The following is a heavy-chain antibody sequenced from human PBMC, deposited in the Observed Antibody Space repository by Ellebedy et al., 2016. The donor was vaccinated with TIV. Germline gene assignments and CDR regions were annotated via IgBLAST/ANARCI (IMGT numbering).Heavy chain of an antibody. CDR3: ARDSGGYDYYGMDV. Sequence: PGGSLRLSCAASGFTFSSYSMNWVRQAPGKGLEWVSSISSSSSYIYYADSVKGRFTISRDNAKNSLYLQMNSLRAEDTAVYYCARDSGGYDYYGMDVWGQGTTVTVSS. J-gene: IGHJ6*02. CDR2: ISSSSSYI. CDR1: GFTFSSYS. V-gene: IGHV3-21*01. D-gene: IGHD2-15*01.